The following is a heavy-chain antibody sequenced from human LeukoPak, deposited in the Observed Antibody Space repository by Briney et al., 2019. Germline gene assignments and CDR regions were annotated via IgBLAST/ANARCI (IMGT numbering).Heavy chain of an antibody. CDR3: ARRYISTIFGVVIYYFDY. V-gene: IGHV1-18*01. CDR1: GYTFTSYG. Sequence: ASVKVCCKASGYTFTSYGITWVRQAPGEGLEWMGWISTYNDNTNYAQKPQGRVTMTTDTSTSTAYMELRSLRSDDTAVYYCARRYISTIFGVVIYYFDYWGQGTLVTVSS. J-gene: IGHJ4*02. CDR2: ISTYNDNT. D-gene: IGHD3-3*01.